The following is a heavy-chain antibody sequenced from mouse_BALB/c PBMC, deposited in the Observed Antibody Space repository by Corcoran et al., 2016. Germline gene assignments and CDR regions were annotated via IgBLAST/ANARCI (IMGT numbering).Heavy chain of an antibody. Sequence: EVQLQQSGAELVKPGASVKLSCTASGFNIKDTYMHWVKQRPEQGLEWIGRIDPANGNTKYDPKFQGKATITADTSSNTAYLQLSSLTSEDTAVYYGAGWDWYCDAWGEGTPVTVSS. CDR3: AGWDWYCDA. CDR1: GFNIKDTY. V-gene: IGHV14-3*02. J-gene: IGHJ1*02. D-gene: IGHD4-1*01. CDR2: IDPANGNT.